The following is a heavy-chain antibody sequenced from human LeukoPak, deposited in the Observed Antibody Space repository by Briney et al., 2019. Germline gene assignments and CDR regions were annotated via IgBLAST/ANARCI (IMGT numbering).Heavy chain of an antibody. D-gene: IGHD6-13*01. CDR1: GFTFSDYW. CDR3: KSGGAAPGSSDN. CDR2: IKYDGDEE. J-gene: IGHJ4*02. V-gene: IGHV3-7*01. Sequence: GGSLRLSCAASGFTFSDYWMSWMRQAPGKGLEWVANIKYDGDEEYYVDSVKGRFTISRDNAKSSLYLQLSSLRVEDTAVYYCKSGGAAPGSSDNWGQGTLVTVSP.